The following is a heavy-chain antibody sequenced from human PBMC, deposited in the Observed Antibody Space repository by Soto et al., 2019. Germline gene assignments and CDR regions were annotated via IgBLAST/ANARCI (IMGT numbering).Heavy chain of an antibody. CDR1: GGSISSYY. CDR2: IYYSGST. D-gene: IGHD2-15*01. Sequence: PSETLSLTCTVSGGSISSYYWSWIRQPPGKGLEWIGYIYYSGSTNYNPSLKSRVTISVDTSKNQFSLKLSSVTAADTAVYYCARVPGTVVTDYYYYGMDVWGQGTTVTVSS. J-gene: IGHJ6*02. CDR3: ARVPGTVVTDYYYYGMDV. V-gene: IGHV4-59*01.